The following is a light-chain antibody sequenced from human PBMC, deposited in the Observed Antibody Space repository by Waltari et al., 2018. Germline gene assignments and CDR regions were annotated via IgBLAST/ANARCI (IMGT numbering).Light chain of an antibody. V-gene: IGKV1-9*01. CDR3: QQLNSYPIT. J-gene: IGKJ5*01. CDR1: QGISSY. CDR2: AAS. Sequence: DIQLTQSPSFLSASVGDRVTITCRASQGISSYLAWYQQKPGKAPKFLIYAASTLQSGVTSRFSGSGSGTEFTLTISSLQPEDFATYYCQQLNSYPITFGQGTRLEIK.